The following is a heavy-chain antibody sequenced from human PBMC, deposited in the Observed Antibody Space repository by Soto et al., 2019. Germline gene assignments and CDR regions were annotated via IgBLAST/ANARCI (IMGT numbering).Heavy chain of an antibody. CDR2: INHSGST. Sequence: QVQLQQWGAGLLKPSETLSLTCAVYGGSFSGYYWSWIRQPPGKGLDWIGEINHSGSTNYNPSLKSRVTISVDTSKNQFSLKLSSVTAADTAVYYCAKPMVRGVIGRNWFDPGGQGTLVTVSS. J-gene: IGHJ5*02. CDR3: AKPMVRGVIGRNWFDP. CDR1: GGSFSGYY. D-gene: IGHD3-10*01. V-gene: IGHV4-34*01.